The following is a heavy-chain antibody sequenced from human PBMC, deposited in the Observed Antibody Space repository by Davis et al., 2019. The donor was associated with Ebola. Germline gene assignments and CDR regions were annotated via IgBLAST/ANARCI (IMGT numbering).Heavy chain of an antibody. Sequence: MPSETLSLTCTVSGGSVSSGSYYWSWIRQPPEKGLEWVGYIYYSGSTNCNPSLKSRVTISVDTSKNQFSLKLSSVTAADTAVYYCARRYGGRYWGQGTLVTVSS. V-gene: IGHV4-61*01. CDR2: IYYSGST. CDR3: ARRYGGRY. D-gene: IGHD4-23*01. CDR1: GGSVSSGSYY. J-gene: IGHJ4*02.